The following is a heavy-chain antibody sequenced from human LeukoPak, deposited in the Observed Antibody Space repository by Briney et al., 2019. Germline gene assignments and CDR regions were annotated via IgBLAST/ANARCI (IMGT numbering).Heavy chain of an antibody. V-gene: IGHV1-46*01. CDR1: GYTFTSYY. D-gene: IGHD2-2*01. Sequence: ASVKVSCKASGYTFTSYYMHWVRQAPGQGLEWMGIINPSGGSTSYAQKFQGRVTMTRDTSISTAYMELSRLRSDDTAVYYCARAPLYCSSTSCYPYYMDVWGKGTTVTVSS. CDR2: INPSGGST. J-gene: IGHJ6*03. CDR3: ARAPLYCSSTSCYPYYMDV.